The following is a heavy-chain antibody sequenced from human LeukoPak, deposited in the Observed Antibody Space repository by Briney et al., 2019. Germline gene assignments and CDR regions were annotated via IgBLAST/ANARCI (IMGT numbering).Heavy chain of an antibody. D-gene: IGHD4-23*01. CDR1: GGTFSSYA. CDR3: ARSKSGGNSAVGY. Sequence: SVKVSCKASGGTFSSYAISWVRQAPGQGLEWMGRIIPILGIANYAQKFQGRVTITADKSTSTAYMELSSLRSEDTAVYYCARSKSGGNSAVGYWGQGTLVTVSS. CDR2: IIPILGIA. V-gene: IGHV1-69*04. J-gene: IGHJ4*02.